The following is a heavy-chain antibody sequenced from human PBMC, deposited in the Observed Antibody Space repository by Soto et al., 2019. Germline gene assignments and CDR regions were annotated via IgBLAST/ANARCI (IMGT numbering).Heavy chain of an antibody. Sequence: PSETLSLTCTVPGGSISSYYWSWIRQPPGKGLEWIGYIYYSGSTNYNPSLKSRVTISVDTSKNQFSLKLSSVTAADTAVYYCARHVPYCSDTSHCAYGMDVWGQGTTVTVSS. CDR3: ARHVPYCSDTSHCAYGMDV. CDR1: GGSISSYY. V-gene: IGHV4-59*08. J-gene: IGHJ6*02. CDR2: IYYSGST. D-gene: IGHD2-2*01.